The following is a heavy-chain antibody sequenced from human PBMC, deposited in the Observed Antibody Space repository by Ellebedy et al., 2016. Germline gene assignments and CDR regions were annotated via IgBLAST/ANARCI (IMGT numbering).Heavy chain of an antibody. CDR2: TYYRSKWYN. J-gene: IGHJ3*02. V-gene: IGHV6-1*01. D-gene: IGHD3-3*01. CDR3: ARHRSYYDFWSGYYTVTDAFDI. Sequence: SQTLSLTCAISGDSVSSNSAAWNWIRQSPSRGLEWLGRTYYRSKWYNDYAVSVKSRITINPDTSKNQFSLQLNSVTAADTAVYYCARHRSYYDFWSGYYTVTDAFDIWGQGTMVTVSS. CDR1: GDSVSSNSAA.